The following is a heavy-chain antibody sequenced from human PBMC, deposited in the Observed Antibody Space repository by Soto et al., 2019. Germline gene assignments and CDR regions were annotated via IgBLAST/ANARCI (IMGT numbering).Heavy chain of an antibody. Sequence: EVQLVQSGAEVKKPGESRRISCKASGYSFTTYWISWVRQMPGKGLEWMGRIDPSDSYTDYSPSFQGHVTISADKSISTANLQWSSLKASDTAMYYCARQGYGDYEDYWGQGSLVTVSS. CDR2: IDPSDSYT. CDR1: GYSFTTYW. V-gene: IGHV5-10-1*01. CDR3: ARQGYGDYEDY. D-gene: IGHD4-17*01. J-gene: IGHJ4*02.